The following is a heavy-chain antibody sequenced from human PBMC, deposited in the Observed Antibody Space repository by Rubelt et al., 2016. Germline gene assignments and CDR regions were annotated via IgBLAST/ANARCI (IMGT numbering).Heavy chain of an antibody. CDR1: GGSISSYY. J-gene: IGHJ6*02. CDR3: ATLLDYYGSGSYYNRGAPMDV. D-gene: IGHD3-10*01. CDR2: IYYSGST. Sequence: QVQLQESGPGLVKPSETLSLTCTVSGGSISSYYWSWIRQPPGKGLEWIGYIYYSGSTNYNPSLKSRVTISVDTSKNQFSLKLSSVTAADTAVYYGATLLDYYGSGSYYNRGAPMDVWGQGTTVTVSS. V-gene: IGHV4-59*01.